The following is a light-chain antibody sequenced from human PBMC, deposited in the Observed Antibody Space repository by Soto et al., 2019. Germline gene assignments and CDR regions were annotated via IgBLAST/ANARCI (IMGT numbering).Light chain of an antibody. CDR3: SSYTSTTTRV. V-gene: IGLV2-14*03. CDR1: SSDVGGYNY. Sequence: QSALAQPASVSGSPGQSITISCTGTSSDVGGYNYVSWYQQHPGKGPKLMIYEVSHRPSGVSNRFSGSKSGNTATLTISGLQAEDEADYYCSSYTSTTTRVFGTGTKVTVL. CDR2: EVS. J-gene: IGLJ1*01.